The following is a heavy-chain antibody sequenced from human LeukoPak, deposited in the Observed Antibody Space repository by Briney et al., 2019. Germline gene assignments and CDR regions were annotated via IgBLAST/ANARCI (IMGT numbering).Heavy chain of an antibody. CDR2: ISYDGSNK. D-gene: IGHD3-10*01. V-gene: IGHV3-30-3*01. CDR3: ARPGARELLWFGELLAGAFDI. CDR1: GFTFSSYA. J-gene: IGHJ3*02. Sequence: GGSLRLSCAASGFTFSSYAMHWVRQAPGKGLEWVAVISYDGSNKYYADSVKGRFTISRDNSKNTLYLQMNSLRAEDTAVYYCARPGARELLWFGELLAGAFDIWGQGTMVTVSS.